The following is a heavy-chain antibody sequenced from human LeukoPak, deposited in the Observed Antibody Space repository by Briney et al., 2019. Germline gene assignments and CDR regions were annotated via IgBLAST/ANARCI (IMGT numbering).Heavy chain of an antibody. V-gene: IGHV3-30-3*01. J-gene: IGHJ4*02. Sequence: GGSLRLSCAASGFTFSSYAMHWVRQAPGKGLEWVAVISYDGNNKYYADSVKGRLTISRDNSKNTLYLQMNSLRAEDTAVYYCAKVASYYYGSGSYKIDYWGQGTLVTVSS. CDR3: AKVASYYYGSGSYKIDY. CDR1: GFTFSSYA. D-gene: IGHD3-10*01. CDR2: ISYDGNNK.